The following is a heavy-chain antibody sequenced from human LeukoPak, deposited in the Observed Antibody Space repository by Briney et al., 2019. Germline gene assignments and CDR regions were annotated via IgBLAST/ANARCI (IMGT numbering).Heavy chain of an antibody. CDR3: ARNTNSGWYYFDY. J-gene: IGHJ4*02. D-gene: IGHD6-19*01. Sequence: GGSLRLSCAASGFTFSSYSMNWVRQAPGKGLEWVSSISSSSSYIYYADSLKGRFTISRDNAKNSLYLQMNSLRAEDTAVYYCARNTNSGWYYFDYWGQGTLVTVSS. CDR2: ISSSSSYI. V-gene: IGHV3-21*01. CDR1: GFTFSSYS.